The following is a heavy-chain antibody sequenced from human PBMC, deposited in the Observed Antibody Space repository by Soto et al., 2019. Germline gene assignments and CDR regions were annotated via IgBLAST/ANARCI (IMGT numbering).Heavy chain of an antibody. Sequence: GGSLRLSCTASGFTFGDYAMSWFRQAPGKGLEWVGFIRSKAYGGTTEYAASVKGRFTISRDDSKSIAYLQMNSLKTEDTAVYYCTRDKYGAHDAFDIWGQGTMVTVSS. D-gene: IGHD4-17*01. CDR2: IRSKAYGGTT. CDR1: GFTFGDYA. J-gene: IGHJ3*02. CDR3: TRDKYGAHDAFDI. V-gene: IGHV3-49*03.